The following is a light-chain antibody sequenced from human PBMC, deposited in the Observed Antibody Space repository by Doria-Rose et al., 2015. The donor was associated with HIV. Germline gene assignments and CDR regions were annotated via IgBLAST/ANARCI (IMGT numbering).Light chain of an antibody. CDR1: SSNIGNNY. J-gene: IGLJ2*01. Sequence: APGQKVTISCSGSSSNIGNNYVSWYQQLPGTAPKLLIYDNNKRPSGIPARFSGSKSGTSATLGITGLQAGDEADYYCGTWDSSLSAVVFGGGTKLTVL. V-gene: IGLV1-51*01. CDR3: GTWDSSLSAVV. CDR2: DNN.